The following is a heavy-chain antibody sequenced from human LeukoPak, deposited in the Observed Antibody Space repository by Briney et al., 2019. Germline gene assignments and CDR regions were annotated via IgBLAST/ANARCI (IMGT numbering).Heavy chain of an antibody. CDR3: ARDRNDYVWGTPFDY. J-gene: IGHJ4*02. Sequence: SVKVSCKASGYTFTSYGISWVRQAPGQGLEWMGRIIPILGIANYAQKFQGRVTITADKSTSTAYMELSSLRSEDTAVYYCARDRNDYVWGTPFDYWGQGTLVTVSS. CDR2: IIPILGIA. D-gene: IGHD3-16*01. V-gene: IGHV1-69*04. CDR1: GYTFTSYG.